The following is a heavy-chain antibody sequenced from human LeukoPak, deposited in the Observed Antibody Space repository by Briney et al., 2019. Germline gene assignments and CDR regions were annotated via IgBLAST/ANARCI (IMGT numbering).Heavy chain of an antibody. J-gene: IGHJ4*02. V-gene: IGHV4-59*01. Sequence: SETLSLTCTVSGGSISSYYWSWIRQPPGKGLEWIGYIYYGGSTNYNPSLKSRVTISVVTSKNQFSLKLSSVTAADTAVYYCASGYSSGWPDYWGQGTLVTVSS. D-gene: IGHD6-19*01. CDR1: GGSISSYY. CDR2: IYYGGST. CDR3: ASGYSSGWPDY.